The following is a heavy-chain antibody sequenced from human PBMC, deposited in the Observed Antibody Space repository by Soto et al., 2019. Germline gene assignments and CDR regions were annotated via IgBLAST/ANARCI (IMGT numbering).Heavy chain of an antibody. CDR2: IKNKTDGGTT. CDR3: TTDLTTVTTDAFDI. CDR1: GFTFSNAW. J-gene: IGHJ3*02. V-gene: IGHV3-15*01. D-gene: IGHD4-17*01. Sequence: EVQLVESGGGLVKPGGSLRLSCAASGFTFSNAWMSWVRQAPGKGLEWVGRIKNKTDGGTTDYAAPVKGRFTISRDDSKNTLYLQMNSLKTEDPAVYYFTTDLTTVTTDAFDIWGQGTMVTVSS.